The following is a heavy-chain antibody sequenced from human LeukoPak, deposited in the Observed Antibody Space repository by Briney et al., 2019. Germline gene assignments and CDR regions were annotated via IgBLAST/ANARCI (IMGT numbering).Heavy chain of an antibody. V-gene: IGHV1-69*06. J-gene: IGHJ5*02. Sequence: SVKVSCKASGGTFSSYAISWVRQAPGQGLEWMGGIIPIFGTANYAQKFQGRVTITADKSTSTAYMELSSLRSEDTAVYYCARGSPYGDFCFDPWGQGTLVTVSS. CDR3: ARGSPYGDFCFDP. D-gene: IGHD4-17*01. CDR2: IIPIFGTA. CDR1: GGTFSSYA.